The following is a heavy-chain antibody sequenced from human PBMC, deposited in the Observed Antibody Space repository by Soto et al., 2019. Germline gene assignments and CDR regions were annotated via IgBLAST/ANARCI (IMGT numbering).Heavy chain of an antibody. CDR1: GSSLRPSH. J-gene: IGHJ4*02. D-gene: IGHD7-27*01. V-gene: IGHV1-46*01. CDR3: AREPPNTSLFDC. Sequence: AAVKGLWEKFGSSLRPSHMDSVRPAPGQGLEWVGIIKSSGDITLYAQKFQGRVTMSKDTSTSTVYMEVSSLRSEDTAVYYCAREPPNTSLFDCWGQGTQVTVSS. CDR2: IKSSGDIT.